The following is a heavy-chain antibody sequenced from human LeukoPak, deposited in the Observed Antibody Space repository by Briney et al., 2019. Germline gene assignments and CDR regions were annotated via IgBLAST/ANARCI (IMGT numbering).Heavy chain of an antibody. CDR3: ARASEICDYGDLSWFDP. Sequence: ASVKVSCKASGYTFTGYYMHWVRQAPGQGLEWMGWINPNSGGTNYAQKFQGRVTMTRDTSISTAYMELSRLRSDDTAVYYCARASEICDYGDLSWFDPWGQGTLVTVSS. D-gene: IGHD4-17*01. V-gene: IGHV1-2*02. CDR1: GYTFTGYY. J-gene: IGHJ5*02. CDR2: INPNSGGT.